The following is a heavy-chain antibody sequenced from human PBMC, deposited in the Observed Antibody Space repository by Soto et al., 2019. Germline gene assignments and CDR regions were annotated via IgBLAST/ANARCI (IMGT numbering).Heavy chain of an antibody. V-gene: IGHV1-69*02. CDR2: IIPILGIA. CDR1: GGTFSSYT. D-gene: IGHD3-10*01. Sequence: QVQLVQSGAEVKKPGSSVKVSCKASGGTFSSYTISWVRQAPGQGLEWMGRIIPILGIANYAQKFQGRVTITADKSTSTAYMELSSLRSEDTVVYYCAVGPDYYGSGRPPDYWGQGTLVTVSS. J-gene: IGHJ4*02. CDR3: AVGPDYYGSGRPPDY.